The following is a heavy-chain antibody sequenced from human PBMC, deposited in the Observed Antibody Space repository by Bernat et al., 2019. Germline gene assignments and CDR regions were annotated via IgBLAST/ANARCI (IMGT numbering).Heavy chain of an antibody. J-gene: IGHJ4*02. CDR2: IYSGGNT. CDR1: GFTVSSNY. Sequence: EVQLVETGGGLIQPGGSLRLSCAASGFTVSSNYMSWVRQAPGKGLEWVSVIYSGGNTYYADSVKGRFTISRDNSKNTLYLQMNSLRAEDTAVYYCARGDCSGGSCYSLYYWGQGTLLTVSS. D-gene: IGHD2-15*01. CDR3: ARGDCSGGSCYSLYY. V-gene: IGHV3-53*05.